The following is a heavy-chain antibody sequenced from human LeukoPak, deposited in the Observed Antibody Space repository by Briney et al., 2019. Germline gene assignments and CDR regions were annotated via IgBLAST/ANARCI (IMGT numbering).Heavy chain of an antibody. CDR2: TYYSGST. V-gene: IGHV4-59*01. Sequence: PSETLSLTCTVSGGSISSYYWSWIRQPPGKGLEWIGYTYYSGSTNYNPSLKSRVTISVDTSKNQFSLKLSSVTAADTAVYYCARDKVGRNWFDPWGQGTLVTVSS. CDR1: GGSISSYY. J-gene: IGHJ5*02. CDR3: ARDKVGRNWFDP.